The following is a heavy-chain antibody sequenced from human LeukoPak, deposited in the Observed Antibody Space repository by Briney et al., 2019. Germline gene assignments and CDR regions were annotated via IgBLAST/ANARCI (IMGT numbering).Heavy chain of an antibody. Sequence: GASVKVSCKASGYTFTSYGISWVRQAPGQGLEWMGWISAYNGNTNYAQKLQGRVTMTTDTSTSTAYMELRSLRSDDTAVYYCARLGYSSGWYMGVYYFDYLGQETLVTVSS. J-gene: IGHJ4*02. CDR2: ISAYNGNT. D-gene: IGHD6-19*01. V-gene: IGHV1-18*01. CDR1: GYTFTSYG. CDR3: ARLGYSSGWYMGVYYFDY.